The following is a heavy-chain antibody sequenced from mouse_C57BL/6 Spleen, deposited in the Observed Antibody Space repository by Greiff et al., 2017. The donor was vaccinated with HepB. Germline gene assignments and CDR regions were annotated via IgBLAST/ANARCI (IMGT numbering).Heavy chain of an antibody. CDR3: ARHLFITTVGDY. J-gene: IGHJ2*01. Sequence: EVKLMESGGDLVKPGGSLKLSCAASGFTFSSYGMSWVRQTPDKRLEWVATISSGGSYTYYPDSVKGRFTISRDNAKNTLYLQMSSLKSEDTAMYYCARHLFITTVGDYWGQGTTLTVSS. CDR1: GFTFSSYG. D-gene: IGHD1-1*01. CDR2: ISSGGSYT. V-gene: IGHV5-6*01.